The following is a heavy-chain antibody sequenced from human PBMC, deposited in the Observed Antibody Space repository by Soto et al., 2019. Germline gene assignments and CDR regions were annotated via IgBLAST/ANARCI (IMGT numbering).Heavy chain of an antibody. CDR2: INPSGGRT. CDR1: GYTFTSNQ. V-gene: IGHV1-46*01. J-gene: IGHJ6*02. CDR3: ARDGPPATTGVSPVYTMDV. D-gene: IGHD6-25*01. Sequence: QMQLVQSGAEVKKPGASVKVSCQASGYTFTSNQMHWVRQAPGQGLEWMGMINPSGGRTTYAQSFQGRVMMTRATSTSTIYMELSSLRSEDTAMYYCARDGPPATTGVSPVYTMDVWGQGTTVTVS.